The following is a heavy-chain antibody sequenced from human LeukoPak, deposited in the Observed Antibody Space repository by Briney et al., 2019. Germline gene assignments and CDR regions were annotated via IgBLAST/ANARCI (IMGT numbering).Heavy chain of an antibody. J-gene: IGHJ4*02. D-gene: IGHD5-18*01. CDR3: ARMGYSYAIDY. Sequence: SETLSLTCTVSGGSISSYYWSWIRQPPGKGLEWIGYIYTSGSTNYNPSLKSRVTMSVDTSKNQFSLKLSSVTAADTAVYYCARMGYSYAIDYWGQGTLVTVSS. CDR2: IYTSGST. V-gene: IGHV4-4*08. CDR1: GGSISSYY.